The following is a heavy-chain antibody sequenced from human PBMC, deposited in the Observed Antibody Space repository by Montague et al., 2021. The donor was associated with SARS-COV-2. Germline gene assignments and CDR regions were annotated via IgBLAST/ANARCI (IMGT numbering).Heavy chain of an antibody. Sequence: SLSLSLSASGFSFSGYAMSWVRRAPGKGLEWVSAISGSGGATYYADSVKGRFIISRDSSKKTMFLQMNRLTPEDTAVYYCAKSAYYDILNWFDPWGQGTLVTVSS. J-gene: IGHJ5*02. CDR1: GFSFSGYA. CDR2: ISGSGGAT. D-gene: IGHD3-9*01. V-gene: IGHV3-23*01. CDR3: AKSAYYDILNWFDP.